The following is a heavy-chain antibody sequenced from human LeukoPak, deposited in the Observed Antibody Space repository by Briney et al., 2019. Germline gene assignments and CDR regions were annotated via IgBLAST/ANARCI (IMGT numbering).Heavy chain of an antibody. CDR3: ARDPQYYYDSSGYYYYFDY. Sequence: SETLSLTCTVSGGSISSYYWSWIRQPPGKGLEWIGYIYYSGSTYYNPSLKSRVTISVDTSKNQFSLKLSSVTAADTAVYYCARDPQYYYDSSGYYYYFDYWGQGTLVTVSS. J-gene: IGHJ4*02. D-gene: IGHD3-22*01. CDR2: IYYSGST. V-gene: IGHV4-59*12. CDR1: GGSISSYY.